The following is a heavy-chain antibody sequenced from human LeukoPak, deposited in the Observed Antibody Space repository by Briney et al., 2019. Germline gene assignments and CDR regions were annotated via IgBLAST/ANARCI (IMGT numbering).Heavy chain of an antibody. CDR3: ARTPPKGDIDT. J-gene: IGHJ5*02. CDR2: VSPKTGDR. D-gene: IGHD2-21*02. V-gene: IGHV1-8*01. Sequence: ASVKVSFTASGYSFSNFHINWVRQASGQGLEWIGWVSPKTGDRGYALKFQGRVTMTSDTSETTVYMEVRSLTSEDTAVYYCARTPPKGDIDTWGQGTMVTVSS. CDR1: GYSFSNFH.